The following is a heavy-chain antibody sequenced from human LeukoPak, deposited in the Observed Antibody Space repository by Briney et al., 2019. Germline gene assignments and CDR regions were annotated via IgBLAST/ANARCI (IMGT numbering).Heavy chain of an antibody. CDR3: ARARGYSYGKLDY. CDR1: GGSFSGYY. J-gene: IGHJ4*02. D-gene: IGHD5-18*01. CDR2: INHSGST. V-gene: IGHV4-34*01. Sequence: PSETLSLTCAVYGGSFSGYYWSWIRQPPGKGLEWIGEINHSGSTNYNPSLKSRVTISVDTSKNQFSLKLSSVTAADTAVYYCARARGYSYGKLDYWGQGTLVTVSS.